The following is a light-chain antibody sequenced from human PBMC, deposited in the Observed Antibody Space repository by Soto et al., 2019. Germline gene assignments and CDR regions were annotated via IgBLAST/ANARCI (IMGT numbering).Light chain of an antibody. CDR3: QQYGRSPLT. J-gene: IGKJ4*01. CDR2: GAS. CDR1: QSVSNY. Sequence: EIVLTQSPATLSLSPGERVTLSCRASQSVSNYLAWYQQKPGQAPRLLIFGASSRATGIPDRFSGSGSGTDFTLTISRLEPEDFAVYHCQQYGRSPLTFGGGTKVDIK. V-gene: IGKV3-20*01.